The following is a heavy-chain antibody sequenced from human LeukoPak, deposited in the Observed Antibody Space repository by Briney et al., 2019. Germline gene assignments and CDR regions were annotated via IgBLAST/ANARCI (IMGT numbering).Heavy chain of an antibody. CDR2: IDPNNGGT. V-gene: IGHV1-2*02. CDR1: GYTFTDYY. Sequence: RASVKVSCKASGYTFTDYYIHWVRQAPGQGLEWMGWIDPNNGGTNYAQKFQGRVTMTSDTSISTGYMELSRLTYDDTAFYYCARWRGYSSGWSGPFDDWGQGTLVTVSS. CDR3: ARWRGYSSGWSGPFDD. D-gene: IGHD6-19*01. J-gene: IGHJ4*02.